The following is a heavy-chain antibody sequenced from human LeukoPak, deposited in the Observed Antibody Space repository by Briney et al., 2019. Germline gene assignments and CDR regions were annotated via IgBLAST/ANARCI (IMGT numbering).Heavy chain of an antibody. CDR3: ARASITGTTVYFDY. Sequence: SVKVSCKASGYTFTGYYMHWVRQAPGQGLEWMGWINPNSGGTNYAQKFQGRVTMTRDTSISTAYMELSRLRSDDTAVYYCARASITGTTVYFDYWGQGTLVTVSS. CDR2: INPNSGGT. V-gene: IGHV1-2*02. CDR1: GYTFTGYY. D-gene: IGHD1-20*01. J-gene: IGHJ4*02.